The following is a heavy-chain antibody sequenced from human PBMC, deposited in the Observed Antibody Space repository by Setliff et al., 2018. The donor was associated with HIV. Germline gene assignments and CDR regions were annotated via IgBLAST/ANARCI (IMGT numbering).Heavy chain of an antibody. D-gene: IGHD3-10*01. V-gene: IGHV4-39*07. J-gene: IGHJ5*02. CDR3: ARAASYYGSGKNRWFDP. Sequence: SETLSLTCAVSGGSVSSPSYYWGWIRQPPGKGLEWIGEINHSGSTNYNPSLKSRVTILVDTSKNQFSLKLSSVTAADTAVYYCARAASYYGSGKNRWFDPWGQGMLVTVSS. CDR1: GGSVSSPSYY. CDR2: INHSGST.